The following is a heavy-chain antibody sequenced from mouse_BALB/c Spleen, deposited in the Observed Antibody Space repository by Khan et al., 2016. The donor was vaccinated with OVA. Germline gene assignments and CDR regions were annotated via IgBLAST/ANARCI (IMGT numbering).Heavy chain of an antibody. V-gene: IGHV3-2*02. Sequence: EVQLQESGPGLVKPSQSLSLTCTVTGYSITSGYGWNWIRQFPGNKLEWMGYISYSGSTTYNPSLKSRISITRNTSKNQFFLQLNSVTTENTATDIWDRTAMIKNWGQGTTLTVSS. J-gene: IGHJ2*01. CDR1: GYSITSGYG. CDR3: DRTAMIKN. CDR2: ISYSGST. D-gene: IGHD1-2*01.